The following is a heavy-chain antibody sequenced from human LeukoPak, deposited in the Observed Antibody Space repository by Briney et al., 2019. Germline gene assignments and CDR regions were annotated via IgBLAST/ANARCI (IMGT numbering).Heavy chain of an antibody. Sequence: GESLKISCQTSGFIFRTYWIAWVRQMPGKGLEWMGIVDPTDPDVAYSPSFQGHVTMSTDTSISTVYLQWSSLEASDTAVYYCARRARYRGSFPLDFWGQGTLVTVSS. CDR3: ARRARYRGSFPLDF. CDR1: GFIFRTYW. CDR2: VDPTDPDV. D-gene: IGHD6-13*01. V-gene: IGHV5-10-1*01. J-gene: IGHJ4*02.